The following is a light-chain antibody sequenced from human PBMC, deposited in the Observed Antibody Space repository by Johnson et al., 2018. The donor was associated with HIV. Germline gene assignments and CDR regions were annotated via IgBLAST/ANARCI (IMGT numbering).Light chain of an antibody. Sequence: QSVLTQPPSVSAAPGQKVTISCSGSSSNIGNNYVSWYQQLPGTAPKLLIYDNNKRPSGIPDRFSGSKSGTSATLGITGLQTGDEADYYCGTWDSSLSVYVFGAGTKSTGL. V-gene: IGLV1-51*01. CDR3: GTWDSSLSVYV. CDR1: SSNIGNNY. J-gene: IGLJ1*01. CDR2: DNN.